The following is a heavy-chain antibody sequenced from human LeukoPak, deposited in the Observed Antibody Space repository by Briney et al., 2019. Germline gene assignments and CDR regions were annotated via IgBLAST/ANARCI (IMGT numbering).Heavy chain of an antibody. D-gene: IGHD3-3*01. J-gene: IGHJ4*02. V-gene: IGHV3-23*01. CDR1: GFTFSSYA. Sequence: GGSLRLSCAASGFTFSSYAMSWVRQAPGKGLEWVSAISGSGGSTYYVDSVKGRFTISRDNSKNTLYLQMNSLRAEDTAVYYCAKGVAGFLEWLNAPFDYWGQGTLVTVSS. CDR2: ISGSGGST. CDR3: AKGVAGFLEWLNAPFDY.